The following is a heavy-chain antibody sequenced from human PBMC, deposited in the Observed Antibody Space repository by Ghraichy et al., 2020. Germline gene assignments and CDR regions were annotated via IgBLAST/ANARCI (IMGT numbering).Heavy chain of an antibody. Sequence: SETLSLTCAVYGGSFSGYYWSWIRQPPGKGLEWIGEINHSGSTNYNPSLKSRVTISVDTSKNQFSLKLSSVTAADTAVYYCARGPSDYVWGSYRPIDYWGQGTLVTVSS. J-gene: IGHJ4*02. CDR1: GGSFSGYY. D-gene: IGHD3-16*02. V-gene: IGHV4-34*01. CDR3: ARGPSDYVWGSYRPIDY. CDR2: INHSGST.